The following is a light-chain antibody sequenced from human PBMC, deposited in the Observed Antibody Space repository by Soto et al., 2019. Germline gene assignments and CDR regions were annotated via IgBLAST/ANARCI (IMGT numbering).Light chain of an antibody. CDR3: QQYGSLVT. V-gene: IGKV3-20*01. CDR2: GAS. Sequence: EIVLPQSPGTLSLSPGERATLSCRASQSVSSSYLAWYQHKPGRAPRLLIDGASSRATGIPDRFSGSGSGTDFTLTISRLEPEDLAVYYCQQYGSLVTFGQGTKVEIK. CDR1: QSVSSSY. J-gene: IGKJ1*01.